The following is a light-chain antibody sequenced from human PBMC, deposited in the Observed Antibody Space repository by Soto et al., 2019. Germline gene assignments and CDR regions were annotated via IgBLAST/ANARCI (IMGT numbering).Light chain of an antibody. CDR2: DAS. J-gene: IGKJ5*01. CDR3: QQYDGSSIT. CDR1: PSSGYTY. Sequence: ILLRQHPRTTSLSPRQGATPSCRASPSSGYTYLAWYQQRPGQAPRLLIYDASSRPTGVPDRFSGSGSGTDFTLTISRLEPEDFAVYSCQQYDGSSITFGQGTRLEIK. V-gene: IGKV3-20*01.